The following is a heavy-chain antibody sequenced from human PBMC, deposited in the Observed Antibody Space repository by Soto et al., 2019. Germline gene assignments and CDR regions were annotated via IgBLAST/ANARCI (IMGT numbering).Heavy chain of an antibody. V-gene: IGHV2-5*02. CDR1: GFSLTTSGVG. Sequence: KESGPTQVKPRQTLTLTCTFSGFSLTTSGVGVGWIRQSPGKAPEWLALIYWDDDKRYSPSLKSRLTITKDTSKNQVDLTMADLDPADTATYYCAHRVLRTVFGLVTTTAIYFDFWGQGTPVAVSS. CDR2: IYWDDDK. D-gene: IGHD3-3*01. J-gene: IGHJ4*02. CDR3: AHRVLRTVFGLVTTTAIYFDF.